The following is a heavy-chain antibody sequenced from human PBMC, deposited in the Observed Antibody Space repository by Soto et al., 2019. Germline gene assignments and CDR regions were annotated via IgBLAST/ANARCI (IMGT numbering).Heavy chain of an antibody. CDR2: IKQDGSEK. D-gene: IGHD3-3*01. Sequence: GGSLRLSCAASGFTFSSYWMSWVRQAPGKGLEWVANIKQDGSEKYYVDSVKGRFTISRDNAKNSLYLQMNSLRAEDTAVYYCARFPRVRFLGQGNYWGQGTLVTVSS. CDR3: ARFPRVRFLGQGNY. CDR1: GFTFSSYW. V-gene: IGHV3-7*05. J-gene: IGHJ4*02.